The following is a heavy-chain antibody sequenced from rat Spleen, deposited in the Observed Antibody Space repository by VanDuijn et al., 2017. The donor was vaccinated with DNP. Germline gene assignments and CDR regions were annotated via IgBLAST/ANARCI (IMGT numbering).Heavy chain of an antibody. CDR3: VRWNSGHFDY. D-gene: IGHD4-3*01. CDR2: IRYDGGGT. J-gene: IGHJ2*01. Sequence: EVQLVESGGGLVQSGRSLKLSCAASGFTFSDYYMAWVRQAPTKDLEWVAYIRYDGGGTKYADSVKGRFTISRDNAKNTLYLQMNSLRSEDMATYYCVRWNSGHFDYWGQGVMVPVSS. V-gene: IGHV5-22*01. CDR1: GFTFSDYY.